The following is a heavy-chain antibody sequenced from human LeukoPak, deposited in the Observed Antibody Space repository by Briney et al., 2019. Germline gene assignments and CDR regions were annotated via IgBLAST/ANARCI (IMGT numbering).Heavy chain of an antibody. J-gene: IGHJ4*02. V-gene: IGHV3-23*01. D-gene: IGHD2-2*01. CDR1: GFTFSSYA. Sequence: TGGSLRLSCAASGFTFSSYAMSWVRQAPGKGLEWVSAISGSGGSTYYADSVKGRFTISRDNSKNTLYLQMDSLRAEDTAVYYCAKDAPVNIVVVPAANSWGQGTLVTVSS. CDR3: AKDAPVNIVVVPAANS. CDR2: ISGSGGST.